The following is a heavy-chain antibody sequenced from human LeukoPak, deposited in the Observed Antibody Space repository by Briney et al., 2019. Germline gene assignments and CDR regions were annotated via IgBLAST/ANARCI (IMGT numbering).Heavy chain of an antibody. J-gene: IGHJ4*02. V-gene: IGHV1-46*01. Sequence: ASVKVSCKASGYTFTSYYMHWVRQAPGQGLEWMGMINPSGGSTSYAQKFQGRVTMTRDTSTSTVYMELSSLRSEDTAVYYCARVGRIWSGYYTTFDYWGQGTLVTVSS. CDR3: ARVGRIWSGYYTTFDY. CDR2: INPSGGST. D-gene: IGHD3-3*01. CDR1: GYTFTSYY.